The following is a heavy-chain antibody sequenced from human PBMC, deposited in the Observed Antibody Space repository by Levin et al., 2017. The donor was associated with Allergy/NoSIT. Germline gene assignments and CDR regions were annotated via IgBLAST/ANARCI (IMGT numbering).Heavy chain of an antibody. Sequence: SLKISCAASGFTFDDYAMHWVRQAPGKGLEWVSGISWNSGSIGYADSVKGRFTISRDNAKNSLYLQMNSLRAEDTALYYCAKDTGLLLSNWYFDLWGRGTLVTVSS. CDR2: ISWNSGSI. D-gene: IGHD2/OR15-2a*01. J-gene: IGHJ2*01. CDR3: AKDTGLLLSNWYFDL. V-gene: IGHV3-9*01. CDR1: GFTFDDYA.